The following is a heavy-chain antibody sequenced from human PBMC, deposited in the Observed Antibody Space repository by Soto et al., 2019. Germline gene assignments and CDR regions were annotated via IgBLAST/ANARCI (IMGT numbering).Heavy chain of an antibody. CDR3: ARGVTAGVDY. Sequence: QVELVQSGAEVREPGASVKVSCKACGYSFTGLDINWVRQTTGQGLEWMGWMQPSSGRTGYAQKFQGRVTMTRDTSINTAYMELSSLTSDDTAFFYCARGVTAGVDYWGQGTLVTVSS. J-gene: IGHJ4*02. CDR2: MQPSSGRT. D-gene: IGHD1-26*01. V-gene: IGHV1-8*01. CDR1: GYSFTGLD.